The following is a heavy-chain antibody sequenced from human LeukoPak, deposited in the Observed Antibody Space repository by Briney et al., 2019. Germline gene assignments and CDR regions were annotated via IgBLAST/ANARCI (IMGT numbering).Heavy chain of an antibody. V-gene: IGHV4-34*01. Sequence: SETLSLTCAVYGGSFSGYYWSWIRQPPGKGLEWIGEINHSGSTNYNPSLKSRVTISVDTSKNQFSLKLSSVTAADTAVYYCARDRAFDIWGQGTMVTVSS. J-gene: IGHJ3*02. CDR2: INHSGST. CDR3: ARDRAFDI. CDR1: GGSFSGYY.